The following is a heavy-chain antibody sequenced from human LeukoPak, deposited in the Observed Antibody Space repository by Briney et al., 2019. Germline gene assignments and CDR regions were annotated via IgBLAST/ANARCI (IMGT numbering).Heavy chain of an antibody. CDR2: ISDSGGST. V-gene: IGHV3-64D*09. CDR1: GFPFSSYA. Sequence: GGSPRLFCSASGFPFSSYAMHWVRQAPGKGLEYVSAISDSGGSTYYADSVKGRFTISRDNSKNTLYLQMSSLRAEDTAVYFCVRGYSFGPYGMDVWGQGTTVTVSS. D-gene: IGHD2-15*01. J-gene: IGHJ6*02. CDR3: VRGYSFGPYGMDV.